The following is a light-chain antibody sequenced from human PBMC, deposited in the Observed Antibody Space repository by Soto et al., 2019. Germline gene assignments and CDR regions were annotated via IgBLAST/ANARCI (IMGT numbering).Light chain of an antibody. CDR2: GAS. J-gene: IGKJ5*01. CDR1: QSISGN. V-gene: IGKV3-15*01. CDR3: QQYDNWPIT. Sequence: EIVMTQSPATLSVSPGERATLSCRASQSISGNLAWYQQKPGQAPSLLIYGASTRATGIPARFSGSGSGTEFTLTISSLQSEDFAVYYCQQYDNWPITFGQGTRLEIK.